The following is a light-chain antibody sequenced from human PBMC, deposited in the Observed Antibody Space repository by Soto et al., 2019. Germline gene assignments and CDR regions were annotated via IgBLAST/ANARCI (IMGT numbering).Light chain of an antibody. CDR2: GAS. CDR3: QQNNNRAPWT. CDR1: QSVSSN. Sequence: EIVMTQSPATLSVSPGERATLSCRASQSVSSNLALYQQKPGQAPRLLIYGASTRATGIPARFSGSGSGTDITRTISSLPAKDTAVYFCQQNNNRAPWTFGQGTKVDIK. V-gene: IGKV3-15*01. J-gene: IGKJ1*01.